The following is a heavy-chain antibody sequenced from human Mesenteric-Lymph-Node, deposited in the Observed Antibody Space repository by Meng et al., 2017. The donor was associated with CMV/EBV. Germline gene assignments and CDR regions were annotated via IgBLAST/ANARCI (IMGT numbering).Heavy chain of an antibody. CDR1: GFTFSNYG. V-gene: IGHV3-23*01. Sequence: GESLKISCVASGFTFSNYGMSWVRQAPGKGLEWVSAIRGSGGSTYYADSVKGRFTISRDNSKSTLFLQMNSLRAEDTAVYYCAKRPSEVPRDGMDVWGQGTTVTVSS. CDR3: AKRPSEVPRDGMDV. CDR2: IRGSGGST. J-gene: IGHJ6*02.